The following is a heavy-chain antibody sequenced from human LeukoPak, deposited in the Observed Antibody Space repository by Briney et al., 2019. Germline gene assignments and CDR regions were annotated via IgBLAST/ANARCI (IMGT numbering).Heavy chain of an antibody. V-gene: IGHV3-48*03. CDR1: GFTFSSYE. J-gene: IGHJ4*02. CDR3: ARAMNLYSSGWYPFDY. Sequence: GGSLRLSCAASGFTFSSYEMNWVRQAPGKGLEWVSYISSSGSTRYYADSVKGRFTISRDNAKNSLYLQMNSLRAEDTAVYYCARAMNLYSSGWYPFDYWGQGTLVTVSS. CDR2: ISSSGSTR. D-gene: IGHD6-19*01.